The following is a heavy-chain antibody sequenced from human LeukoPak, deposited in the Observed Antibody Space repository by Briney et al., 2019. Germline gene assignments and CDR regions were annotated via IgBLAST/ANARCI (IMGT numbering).Heavy chain of an antibody. D-gene: IGHD3-10*01. J-gene: IGHJ4*02. V-gene: IGHV3-74*01. CDR2: INSDGTST. CDR3: AKGSRITMIRGENLDY. CDR1: GFTFSRTW. Sequence: GGSLRLSCGASGFTFSRTWMHWVRQAPGKGLVCVSRINSDGTSTVYADSVKGRFTISRDNAKNSLSLQMNSLRSEDTALYYCAKGSRITMIRGENLDYWGLGTLITVSS.